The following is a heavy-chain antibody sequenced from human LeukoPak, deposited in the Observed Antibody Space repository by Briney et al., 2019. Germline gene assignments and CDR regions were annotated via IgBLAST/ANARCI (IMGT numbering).Heavy chain of an antibody. J-gene: IGHJ4*02. CDR3: AKNFGVGNYGIDY. V-gene: IGHV3-23*01. CDR1: GFTFSSYA. CDR2: ISGNGGYT. D-gene: IGHD3-10*01. Sequence: GGSLRLSCAASGFTFSSYAMSWVRQAPGKGLEWVSAISGNGGYTYYADSVRGRFTISRDNSKNTLYLQMNSLRAEDTAVYYCAKNFGVGNYGIDYWGQGPLVTVSS.